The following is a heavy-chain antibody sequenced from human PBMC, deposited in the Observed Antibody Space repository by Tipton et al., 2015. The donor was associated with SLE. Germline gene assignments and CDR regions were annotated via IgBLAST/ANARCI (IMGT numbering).Heavy chain of an antibody. CDR1: GGSITSYY. J-gene: IGHJ3*02. V-gene: IGHV4-4*07. Sequence: TLSLTCTVSGGSITSYYWSWVRQPAGKGREWIGRIYATGHPNYNPSPKSRVTLSVDTSKNPFSLKLTSVTAADTALYYCARRLHYASSGYRDALDIWGQGTTVTVSS. D-gene: IGHD3-22*01. CDR3: ARRLHYASSGYRDALDI. CDR2: IYATGHP.